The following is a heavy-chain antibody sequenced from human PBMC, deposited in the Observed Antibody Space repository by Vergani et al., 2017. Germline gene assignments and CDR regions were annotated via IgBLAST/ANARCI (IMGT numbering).Heavy chain of an antibody. J-gene: IGHJ4*02. Sequence: QVQLVESGGGVVQPGGSLRLSCAASGFTFTNYGMHWVRQAPGKGLEWVAFTRYDGIVEYYGDSVRGRFTIPRDNSKNTLYLQMNRLRPEDMAVYYCATAGAAYCRGASCYDFFEYWGQGTLVTVAS. CDR2: TRYDGIVE. D-gene: IGHD2-15*01. CDR1: GFTFTNYG. V-gene: IGHV3-30*02. CDR3: ATAGAAYCRGASCYDFFEY.